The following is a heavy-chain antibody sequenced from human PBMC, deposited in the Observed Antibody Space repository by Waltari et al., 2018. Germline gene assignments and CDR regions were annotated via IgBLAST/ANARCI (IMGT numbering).Heavy chain of an antibody. CDR1: GYTFTGYY. CDR3: ATFPPIWGSYRRDSAT. J-gene: IGHJ3*01. V-gene: IGHV1-2*06. CDR2: INPNSGGT. Sequence: QVQLVQSGAEVKKPGASVKVSCKASGYTFTGYYMHWVRQAPGQGLEWMVRINPNSGGTNDAQKFQGRVTMTRDTSISTAYMELSRLRSDDTAVYYCATFPPIWGSYRRDSATWGQGTMVTVSS. D-gene: IGHD3-16*02.